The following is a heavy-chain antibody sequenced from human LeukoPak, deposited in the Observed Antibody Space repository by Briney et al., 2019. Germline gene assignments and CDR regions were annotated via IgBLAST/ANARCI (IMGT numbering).Heavy chain of an antibody. V-gene: IGHV4-59*08. CDR1: GGSISGYY. J-gene: IGHJ4*02. CDR2: IYSGST. Sequence: SETLSLTCTVSGGSISGYYWSWLRQPPGKGLEWIGYIYSGSTNYNPSLNSRVTISVDTSKNQFSLKLSSVTAADTAVYYCARQRYFNYWGQGTLVTVSS. CDR3: ARQRYFNY.